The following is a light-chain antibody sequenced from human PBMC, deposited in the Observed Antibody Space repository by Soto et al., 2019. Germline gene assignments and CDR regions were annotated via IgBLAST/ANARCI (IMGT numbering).Light chain of an antibody. J-gene: IGKJ2*01. CDR3: QQSYNSPYT. Sequence: DIQMTQSPSSLSASLGDRVTITCRASQSINNYLNWYQQEEGKAPKLLIYAATRLQSGVPSRFSGSGSGTEFTLTSSSLQPGDFATYYCQQSYNSPYTFGLGTKLEIK. CDR1: QSINNY. V-gene: IGKV1-39*01. CDR2: AAT.